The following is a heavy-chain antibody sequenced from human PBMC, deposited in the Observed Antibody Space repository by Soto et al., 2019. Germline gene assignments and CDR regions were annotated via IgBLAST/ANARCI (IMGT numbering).Heavy chain of an antibody. Sequence: QVQLVQSGAEVKKPGSSVKVSCKASGGIFSTYAISWLRQAPGQGLEWMGGIIPLFGTPNYAQRFQGRGTITADESTSTAYMELSRRRSEDTAVYYCARDRDDYGSGNYYNRIDFWGQGTLVTVSS. CDR3: ARDRDDYGSGNYYNRIDF. J-gene: IGHJ4*02. D-gene: IGHD3-10*01. CDR1: GGIFSTYA. V-gene: IGHV1-69*01. CDR2: IIPLFGTP.